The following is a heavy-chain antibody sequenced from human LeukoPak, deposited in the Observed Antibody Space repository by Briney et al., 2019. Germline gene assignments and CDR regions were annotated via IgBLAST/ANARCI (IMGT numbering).Heavy chain of an antibody. CDR3: VRDSSGYYPIFDY. D-gene: IGHD3-22*01. Sequence: KTSETLSLTCTVSGYSISSGYYWGWIRQPPGKGLEWIGSMYDSGRTYYSPSLKSRVTISVDTSKNKFSLKLSSVTAADTAVYYCVRDSSGYYPIFDYWGQGTLVTVSS. V-gene: IGHV4-38-2*02. CDR2: MYDSGRT. CDR1: GYSISSGYY. J-gene: IGHJ4*02.